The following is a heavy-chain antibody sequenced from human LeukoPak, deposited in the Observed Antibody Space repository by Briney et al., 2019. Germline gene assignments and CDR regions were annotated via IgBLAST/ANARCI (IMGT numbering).Heavy chain of an antibody. CDR2: VYYSGGT. CDR3: ARVTTGSTTLDS. V-gene: IGHV4-39*02. CDR1: GASISGSIHY. D-gene: IGHD1-1*01. J-gene: IGHJ5*01. Sequence: SETLSLTCAVSGASISGSIHYWGWVRQPPGKGLEWIGSVYYSGGTYYNPSLESRPTISVDTSNNRFSLKLKSVTAADTAVFYCARVTTGSTTLDSWGQGILVTVSS.